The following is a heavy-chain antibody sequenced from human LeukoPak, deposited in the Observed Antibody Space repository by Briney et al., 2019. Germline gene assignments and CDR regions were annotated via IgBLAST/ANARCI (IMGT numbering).Heavy chain of an antibody. CDR3: ARVEKATLVNGY. CDR1: GGSISSGGYY. V-gene: IGHV4-31*03. J-gene: IGHJ4*02. CDR2: IYYSGST. Sequence: PSQTLSLTCTVSGGSISSGGYYWSWIRQHPGKGLEWIGYIYYSGSTYYNPSLKSRVTISVDTSKNQFSLKLSSVTAADTAVYYCARVEKATLVNGYWGQGTLVTVSS. D-gene: IGHD5-24*01.